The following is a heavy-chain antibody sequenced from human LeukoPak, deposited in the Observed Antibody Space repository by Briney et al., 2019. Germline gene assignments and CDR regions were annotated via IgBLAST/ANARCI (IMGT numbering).Heavy chain of an antibody. D-gene: IGHD3-10*01. V-gene: IGHV1-2*02. CDR3: ARDHISGKDDRNFDY. Sequence: ASVKDSCKASGYRFSDYYMFWIRQAPGQGLEWVGWINPKTGVTSYAQKFQGRVTVTTDTSISTPYMELNSLTSDDTALYYCARDHISGKDDRNFDYWGQGTLVTVSS. CDR1: GYRFSDYY. J-gene: IGHJ4*02. CDR2: INPKTGVT.